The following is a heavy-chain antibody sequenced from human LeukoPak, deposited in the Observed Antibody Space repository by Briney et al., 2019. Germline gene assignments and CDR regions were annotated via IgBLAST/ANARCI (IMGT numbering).Heavy chain of an antibody. CDR3: ARHEAPAMVRGVIMLGGYFDY. D-gene: IGHD3-10*01. CDR1: GYSFTSYW. V-gene: IGHV5-51*01. CDR2: IYPGDSDT. Sequence: GESLKISCKGSGYSFTSYWIGWVRQMPGKGLEWMGIIYPGDSDTRYSPSFQGQVTISADKSISTACLQWSSLKASDTAMYYCARHEAPAMVRGVIMLGGYFDYWGQGTLVTVSS. J-gene: IGHJ4*02.